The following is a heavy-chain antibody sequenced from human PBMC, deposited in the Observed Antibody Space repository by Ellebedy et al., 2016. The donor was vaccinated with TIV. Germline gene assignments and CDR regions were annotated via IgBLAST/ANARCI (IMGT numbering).Heavy chain of an antibody. D-gene: IGHD2-2*01. Sequence: SVKVSXXTSGDAFSRYPMSWVRQAPGQGLEWLGSIIPILGSANYAQSVQGRVTVTKDTSTATVYMELSSLKSEDTAVYYCARGVLSVAMYQARNYGMDVWGQGTTVTVSS. V-gene: IGHV1-69*08. CDR2: IIPILGSA. CDR1: GDAFSRYP. CDR3: ARGVLSVAMYQARNYGMDV. J-gene: IGHJ6*02.